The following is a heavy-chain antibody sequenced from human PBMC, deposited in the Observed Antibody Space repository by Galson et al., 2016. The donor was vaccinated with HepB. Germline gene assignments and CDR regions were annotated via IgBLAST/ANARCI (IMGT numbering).Heavy chain of an antibody. J-gene: IGHJ5*02. CDR3: ARGPPDYLDSGSFYSGWFDP. Sequence: GLEWIGYISYTGVTNYKSSLKSRVTMSIDTSKNQFSLKLTAVTAADMAVYYCARGPPDYLDSGSFYSGWFDPWGQGTLVTVSS. CDR2: ISYTGVT. V-gene: IGHV4-31*02. D-gene: IGHD3-10*01.